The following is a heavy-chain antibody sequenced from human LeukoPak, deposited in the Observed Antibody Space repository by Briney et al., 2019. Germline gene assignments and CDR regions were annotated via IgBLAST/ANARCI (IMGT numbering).Heavy chain of an antibody. D-gene: IGHD3-16*01. CDR2: IYHSGST. V-gene: IGHV4-4*02. CDR1: GGSIKSNNW. J-gene: IGHJ4*02. Sequence: SETLSLTCAVSGGSIKSNNWWSWVRQPPGKGLEWIGEIYHSGSTNYNPSLESRVTVSVDKSKNQFSLKLSSLTAADTAVYYCARGSFRDPFYFDYWGQGTLVTVPS. CDR3: ARGSFRDPFYFDY.